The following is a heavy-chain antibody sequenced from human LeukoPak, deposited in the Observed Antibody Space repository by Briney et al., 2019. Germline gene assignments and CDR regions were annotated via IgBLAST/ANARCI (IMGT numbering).Heavy chain of an antibody. Sequence: GESLKISCKGSGYSFTSYWIGWVRQMPGKGLEGMGIIYPGDSDTRYSLSFQGQVTISADKSISTAYLQWSSLKASDTAMYYCARHVVRDGYNQVDYFDYWGQGTLVTVSS. D-gene: IGHD5-24*01. CDR2: IYPGDSDT. CDR1: GYSFTSYW. J-gene: IGHJ4*02. CDR3: ARHVVRDGYNQVDYFDY. V-gene: IGHV5-51*01.